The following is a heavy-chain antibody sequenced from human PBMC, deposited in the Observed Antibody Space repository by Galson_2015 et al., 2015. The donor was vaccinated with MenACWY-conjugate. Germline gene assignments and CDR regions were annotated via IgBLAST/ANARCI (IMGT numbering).Heavy chain of an antibody. CDR1: GFRFSSYT. J-gene: IGHJ3*02. CDR2: VSYDGSSK. D-gene: IGHD5-24*01. Sequence: SLRLSCAASGFRFSSYTLYWVRQAPGKGLEWVAVVSYDGSSKYYTDSVQGRFTISRDNSKNTVSLQMDSLRPEDSAVYYCVRAEGWLRSAFDIWGQGTTVTVSS. V-gene: IGHV3-30*10. CDR3: VRAEGWLRSAFDI.